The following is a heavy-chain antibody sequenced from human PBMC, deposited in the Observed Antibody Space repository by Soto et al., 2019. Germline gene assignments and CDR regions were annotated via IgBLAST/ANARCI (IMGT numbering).Heavy chain of an antibody. CDR3: VREANYYDSSGYWDDY. CDR2: IYQTGST. V-gene: IGHV4-61*01. D-gene: IGHD3-22*01. J-gene: IGHJ4*02. CDR1: GASVSSGSYY. Sequence: HVQLQESGPGLVKPSETLSLTCTVSGASVSSGSYYWSWIRQPPGKGLEWIGYIYQTGSTNYNSSLKSRVTILVDTSKNQVSLKLRSVTAADTAVYYCVREANYYDSSGYWDDYWGQGTLVSVSS.